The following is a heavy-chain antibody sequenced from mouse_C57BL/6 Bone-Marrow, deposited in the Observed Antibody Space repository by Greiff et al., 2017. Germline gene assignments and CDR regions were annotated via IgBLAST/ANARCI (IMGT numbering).Heavy chain of an antibody. CDR2: IYPGNSDT. Sequence: VHVKQSGTVLARPGASVKMSCKTSGYTFTSYWMHWVKQRPGQGLEWIGAIYPGNSDTSYNQKFKGKAKLTAVTSASTAYMELSSLTNEDSAVYYCTRSGIYYDYDGLDYWGQGTTLTVSS. CDR1: GYTFTSYW. J-gene: IGHJ2*01. D-gene: IGHD2-4*01. CDR3: TRSGIYYDYDGLDY. V-gene: IGHV1-5*01.